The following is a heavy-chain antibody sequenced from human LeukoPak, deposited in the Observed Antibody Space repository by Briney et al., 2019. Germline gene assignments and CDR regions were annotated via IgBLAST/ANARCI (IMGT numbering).Heavy chain of an antibody. J-gene: IGHJ4*02. D-gene: IGHD3-10*01. CDR1: GFTFSNAW. V-gene: IGHV3-15*01. CDR2: IKSKTDGGTT. Sequence: PGGSLRLSCAASGFTFSNAWMSWVRQAPGKGLEWVGRIKSKTDGGTTDYAAPVKGRFTISRDDSKNTLYLQMNSLKTEDTAVYYCTTDPIYGSESYYTDYWGQGTLVTVSS. CDR3: TTDPIYGSESYYTDY.